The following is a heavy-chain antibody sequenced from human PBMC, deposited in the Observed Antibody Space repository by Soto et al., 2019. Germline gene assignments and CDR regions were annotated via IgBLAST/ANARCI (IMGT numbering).Heavy chain of an antibody. D-gene: IGHD2-15*01. V-gene: IGHV4-39*01. CDR2: IFYGGKT. CDR1: GDSISSSSYY. CDR3: ARHDGRVVAPATPLDS. J-gene: IGHJ4*02. Sequence: SETLSLTCTVSGDSISSSSYYWGWIRQPPGKGLEWIGSIFYGGKTYYNPSLQSRVTISVDTSKNQFSLKLRSVTAADTAVYYCARHDGRVVAPATPLDSWGQGTLVTVS.